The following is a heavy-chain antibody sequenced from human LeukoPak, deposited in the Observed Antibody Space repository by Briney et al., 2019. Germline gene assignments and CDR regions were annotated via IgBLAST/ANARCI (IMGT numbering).Heavy chain of an antibody. CDR3: ARGFITSGGFDY. CDR1: GFSFSSYA. V-gene: IGHV3-23*01. J-gene: IGHJ4*02. D-gene: IGHD3-10*01. Sequence: GGSLRLSCAPSGFSFSSYAMTWVRQPPGKGLEWVSTIGGSGGGTYYADSVKGRFTPSRDNSKNTLYLQLNSLRAEDTAIYYCARGFITSGGFDYWGQGALVSVSS. CDR2: IGGSGGGT.